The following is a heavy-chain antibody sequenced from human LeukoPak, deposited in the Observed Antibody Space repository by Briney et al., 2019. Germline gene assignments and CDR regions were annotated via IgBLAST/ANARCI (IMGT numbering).Heavy chain of an antibody. CDR3: AKMVHKPDY. J-gene: IGHJ4*02. V-gene: IGHV3-23*01. CDR2: ISGSGGST. Sequence: GRPLRLSCAASGFTFSSYAMHWVRQAPGKGLEWVSAISGSGGSTYYADSVKGRFTISRDNSKNTLYLQMNSLRAEDTAVYYCAKMVHKPDYWGQGTLVTVSS. CDR1: GFTFSSYA. D-gene: IGHD2-8*01.